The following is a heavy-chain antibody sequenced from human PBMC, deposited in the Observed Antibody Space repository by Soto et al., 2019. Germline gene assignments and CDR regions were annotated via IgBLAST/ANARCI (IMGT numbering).Heavy chain of an antibody. Sequence: EVQLLESGGGLVQPGGSLRLSCAASGFTFSSYAMSWVRQAPGKGLEWVSAISGSGGSTYYADSVKGRFTISRDNSKNSLYLQMNSLRAEDTALYYCAKDIGEAAAEFLGENYYYGMDVWGQGTTVTVSS. CDR1: GFTFSSYA. CDR2: ISGSGGST. CDR3: AKDIGEAAAEFLGENYYYGMDV. D-gene: IGHD6-13*01. V-gene: IGHV3-23*01. J-gene: IGHJ6*02.